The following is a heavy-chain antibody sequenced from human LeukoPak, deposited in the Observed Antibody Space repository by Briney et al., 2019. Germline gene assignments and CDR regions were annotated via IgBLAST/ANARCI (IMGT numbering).Heavy chain of an antibody. V-gene: IGHV1-46*01. Sequence: ASVKVSCKASGYTFTSYYMHWVRQAPGQGLEWMGIINPSGGSTSYAQKFQGRVTMTRDTSTSTVYMELSSLRSEDTAVYYCARDWRSPYEATPLGELDYWGQGTLVTVSS. CDR3: ARDWRSPYEATPLGELDY. CDR1: GYTFTSYY. D-gene: IGHD5-12*01. J-gene: IGHJ4*02. CDR2: INPSGGST.